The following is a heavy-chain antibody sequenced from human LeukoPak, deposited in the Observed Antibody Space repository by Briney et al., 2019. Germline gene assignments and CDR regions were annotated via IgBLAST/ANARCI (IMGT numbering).Heavy chain of an antibody. CDR1: GFTFSTFS. CDR3: ARIGGNSLYYYMDV. Sequence: GGSLRLSCAASGFTFSTFSMSWVRQAPGKGLEWVSGINWNGGSTGYADSVKGRFTISRDNAKNSLYLQMNSLRAEDTALYYCARIGGNSLYYYMDVWGKGTTVTVSS. D-gene: IGHD4-23*01. J-gene: IGHJ6*03. CDR2: INWNGGST. V-gene: IGHV3-20*04.